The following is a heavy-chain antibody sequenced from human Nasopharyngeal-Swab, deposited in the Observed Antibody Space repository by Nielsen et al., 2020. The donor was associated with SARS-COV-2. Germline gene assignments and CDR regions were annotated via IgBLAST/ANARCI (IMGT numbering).Heavy chain of an antibody. V-gene: IGHV3-21*01. CDR2: IRRCSSYI. J-gene: IGHJ6*02. CDR1: GLPLNNSN. CDR3: ARDGLDYDFWSAYFMDV. Sequence: LKTFCAASGLPLNNSNCNLVRPAPGQGLVWVPFIRRCSSYIYYADLVKGRFTISSDNAKKSLYLQMNRLIAEDTAVYYCARDGLDYDFWSAYFMDVWGQGTTVTVSS. D-gene: IGHD3-3*01.